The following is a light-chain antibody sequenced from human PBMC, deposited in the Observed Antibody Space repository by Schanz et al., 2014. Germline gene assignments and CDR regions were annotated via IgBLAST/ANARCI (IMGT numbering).Light chain of an antibody. Sequence: DIQMTQSPSTLSASVGDRVTITCRASQSISSWLAWYQQKPGKAPKLLIYDASSLESGVPSRFSGGGSGTEFTLTISSLQPEDFATYYCQQSYSTPYTFGQGTKLEIK. V-gene: IGKV1-5*01. CDR3: QQSYSTPYT. CDR1: QSISSW. CDR2: DAS. J-gene: IGKJ2*01.